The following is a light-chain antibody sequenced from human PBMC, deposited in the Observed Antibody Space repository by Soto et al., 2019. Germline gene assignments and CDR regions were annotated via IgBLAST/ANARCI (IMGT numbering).Light chain of an antibody. CDR3: QSYDSSLSAWV. Sequence: SVLTQPPSVSGAPGQRVTISCTWSSSNIGAGYDVHWYQQLPGTAPKLLVYGYNNRPSGVPDRFSVSKSGTSASLTITGLQTEDEADYYCQSYDSSLSAWVFGGGTKLTVL. J-gene: IGLJ2*01. CDR1: SSNIGAGYD. CDR2: GYN. V-gene: IGLV1-40*01.